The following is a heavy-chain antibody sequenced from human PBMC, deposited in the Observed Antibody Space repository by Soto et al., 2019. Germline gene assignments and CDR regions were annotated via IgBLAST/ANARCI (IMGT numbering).Heavy chain of an antibody. CDR1: GFTFDDYT. J-gene: IGHJ6*02. D-gene: IGHD6-6*01. CDR2: ISWDGGST. Sequence: GGSLRLSCAASGFTFDDYTMHWVRQAPGKGLEWVSLISWDGGSTYYADSVKGRFTISRDNSKNSLYLQMNSLRTEDTALYYCAKDLFRGRVYSSSSDISPLYYYYGMDVWGQGTTVTVSS. CDR3: AKDLFRGRVYSSSSDISPLYYYYGMDV. V-gene: IGHV3-43*01.